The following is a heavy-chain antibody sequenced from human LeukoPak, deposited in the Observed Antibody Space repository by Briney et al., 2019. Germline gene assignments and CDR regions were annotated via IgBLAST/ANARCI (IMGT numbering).Heavy chain of an antibody. CDR1: GFTFSSYS. Sequence: GGSLRLSCAASGFTFSSYSMNWVRQAPGKGLEWVSYISSSSSTIYYADSVKGRFTISRDNAKNSLYLQMNSLRAEDTAVYYCARDYDILTAYHASFDYWGQGTLVTVSS. D-gene: IGHD3-9*01. CDR3: ARDYDILTAYHASFDY. CDR2: ISSSSSTI. J-gene: IGHJ4*02. V-gene: IGHV3-48*01.